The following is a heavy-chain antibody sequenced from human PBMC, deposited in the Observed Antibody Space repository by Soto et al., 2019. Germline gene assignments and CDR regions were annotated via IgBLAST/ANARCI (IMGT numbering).Heavy chain of an antibody. D-gene: IGHD3-22*01. CDR3: ARDGGYYYDSSGYTAFDI. CDR1: GRSISRYY. CDR2: IYYSGST. J-gene: IGHJ3*02. Sequence: SETLSLTXTVSGRSISRYYWSWIRQPAGKGLEWIGYIYYSGSTNYNRSLKSRVTISVDTSKSQFSLKLSSVTAADTAVYYCARDGGYYYDSSGYTAFDIWGQGTMVT. V-gene: IGHV4-59*01.